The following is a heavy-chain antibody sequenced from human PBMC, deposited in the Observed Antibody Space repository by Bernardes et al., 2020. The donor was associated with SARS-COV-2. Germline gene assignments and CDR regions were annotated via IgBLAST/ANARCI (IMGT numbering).Heavy chain of an antibody. CDR2: INHSVST. D-gene: IGHD3-16*01. J-gene: IGHJ4*02. CDR3: AGGSRWGGLFSY. CDR1: GGSFSGYY. V-gene: IGHV4-34*01. Sequence: SETLSLTCAVYGGSFSGYYWSWIRQPPGKGLEWIGEINHSVSTNYNPSLKSRVTISVDTSKNQFSLKLSSVTAADTAVYYCAGGSRWGGLFSYWGQGTLVTVSS.